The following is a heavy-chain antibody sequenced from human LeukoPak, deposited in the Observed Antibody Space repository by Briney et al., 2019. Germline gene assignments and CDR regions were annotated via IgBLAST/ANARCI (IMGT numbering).Heavy chain of an antibody. D-gene: IGHD3-16*02. J-gene: IGHJ4*02. V-gene: IGHV4-39*01. CDR1: GGSISSSSYY. CDR3: ARHSYDYVWGSYRY. Sequence: PSETLSLTCTVSGGSISSSSYYWGWIRHPPGKGLEWIGSIYYSGSTYYNPSLKSRVTISVDTSKNQFSLKLSSVTAADTAVYYCARHSYDYVWGSYRYWGQGTLVTVSS. CDR2: IYYSGST.